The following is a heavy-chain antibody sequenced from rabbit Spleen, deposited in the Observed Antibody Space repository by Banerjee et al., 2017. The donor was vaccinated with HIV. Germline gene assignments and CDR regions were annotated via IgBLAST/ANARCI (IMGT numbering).Heavy chain of an antibody. Sequence: QSLEESGGDLVKPGASLTLTCKASGVSFSFNSYMCWVRQAPGKGLEWIACIDSGNSGFTYFASWAKGRFTISKTSSTTLTLQMTSLTAADTATYFCARDSGSSFSSYGMDLLGPGTLVTVS. CDR1: GVSFSFNSY. CDR3: ARDSGSSFSSYGMDL. V-gene: IGHV1S40*01. CDR2: IDSGNSGFT. J-gene: IGHJ6*01. D-gene: IGHD8-1*01.